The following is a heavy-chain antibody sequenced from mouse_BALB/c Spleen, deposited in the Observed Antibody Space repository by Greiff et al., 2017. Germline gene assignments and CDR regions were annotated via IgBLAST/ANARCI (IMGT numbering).Heavy chain of an antibody. J-gene: IGHJ4*01. CDR2: IFPGSGNT. D-gene: IGHD2-1*01. Sequence: QVQLKESGPELVKPGASVKISCKASGYSFTSYYIHWVKQRPGQGLEWIGWIFPGSGNTKYNEKFKGKATLTADTSSSTAYMQLSSLTSEDSAVYFCARADYGTYWAAMDYWGQGTSVTVSS. V-gene: IGHV1-66*01. CDR1: GYSFTSYY. CDR3: ARADYGTYWAAMDY.